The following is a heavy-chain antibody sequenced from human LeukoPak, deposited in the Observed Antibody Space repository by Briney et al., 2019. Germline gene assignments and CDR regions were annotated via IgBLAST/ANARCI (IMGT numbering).Heavy chain of an antibody. CDR3: AKRGYCSSTSCYVGTNDY. CDR2: ISGSGGST. J-gene: IGHJ4*02. Sequence: GGSLRLSCAASGFTFSSYAMSWVRQAPGKGLEWVSAISGSGGSTYYADSVKGRFTISRDNSKNTLYLQMNSLRVGDTAVYYCAKRGYCSSTSCYVGTNDYWGQGTLVTVSS. V-gene: IGHV3-23*01. CDR1: GFTFSSYA. D-gene: IGHD2-2*01.